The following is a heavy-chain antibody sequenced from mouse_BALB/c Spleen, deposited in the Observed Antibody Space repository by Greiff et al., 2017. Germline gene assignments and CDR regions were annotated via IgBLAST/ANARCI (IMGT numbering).Heavy chain of an antibody. CDR1: GFNIKDTY. CDR2: IDPANGNT. D-gene: IGHD1-1*01. Sequence: VQLQHSGAELVKPGASVKLSCTASGFNIKDTYMHWVRQRPEQGLEWIGRIDPANGNTKYDPKFQGKATITADTSSNTAYLQLSSLTSEDTAVYYCARGYYGSSYYFDYWGQGTTLTVSA. CDR3: ARGYYGSSYYFDY. V-gene: IGHV14-3*02. J-gene: IGHJ2*01.